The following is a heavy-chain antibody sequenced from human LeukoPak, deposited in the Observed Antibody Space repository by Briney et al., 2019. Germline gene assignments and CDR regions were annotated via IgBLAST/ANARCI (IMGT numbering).Heavy chain of an antibody. CDR3: ARTFQPTGLSSTSSYFDY. Sequence: ASVKVSCKASGYTFTSYYMHWVRQAPGQGLEWMGIINPSGGSTSYAQKFQGRVTMTRDTSTSTVYMELSSLRSEDTAVYYCARTFQPTGLSSTSSYFDYWGQGTLVTVSS. V-gene: IGHV1-46*01. D-gene: IGHD2-2*01. CDR2: INPSGGST. J-gene: IGHJ4*02. CDR1: GYTFTSYY.